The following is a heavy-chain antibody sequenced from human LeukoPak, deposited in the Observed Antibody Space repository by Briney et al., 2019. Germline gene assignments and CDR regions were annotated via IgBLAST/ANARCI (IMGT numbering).Heavy chain of an antibody. D-gene: IGHD3-22*01. CDR3: ARVDYYDSSGYLDY. Sequence: KPSETLSLTCAVYGGSFSGYYWSWIRQPPGKGLEWIGEINHSGSTNYNPSLKSRVTISVDTSKNQFSLKLSSVTAADTAVYYCARVDYYDSSGYLDYWGQGTLVTVSS. V-gene: IGHV4-34*01. CDR1: GGSFSGYY. CDR2: INHSGST. J-gene: IGHJ4*02.